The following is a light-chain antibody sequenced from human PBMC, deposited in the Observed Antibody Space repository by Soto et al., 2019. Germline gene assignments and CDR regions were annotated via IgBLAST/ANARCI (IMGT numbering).Light chain of an antibody. CDR1: QTVSRS. Sequence: EVVLTQSPATLSVSPGERATLSCRASQTVSRSLAWYQQKPGQAPRLLIYGASMRATGVPDRFSGSGSGTDFTLTISSLQSEDFAVYYCQQYIDWPPYTFGQGTKVELK. CDR3: QQYIDWPPYT. J-gene: IGKJ2*01. CDR2: GAS. V-gene: IGKV3-15*01.